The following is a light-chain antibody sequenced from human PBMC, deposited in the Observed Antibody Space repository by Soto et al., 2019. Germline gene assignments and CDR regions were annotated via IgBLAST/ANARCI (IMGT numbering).Light chain of an antibody. Sequence: VLSQTPLSLSVTPGQPASISCRSNQSLLHTDGKDHLYWFLQKPGQPPQLLIYEVSNRFSGVTERFSGSGSGTDFTLNISRLEAEDVGVYYCIQSTNLPLTFGGGTKVEIK. V-gene: IGKV2D-29*01. CDR2: EVS. CDR1: QSLLHTDGKDH. J-gene: IGKJ4*01. CDR3: IQSTNLPLT.